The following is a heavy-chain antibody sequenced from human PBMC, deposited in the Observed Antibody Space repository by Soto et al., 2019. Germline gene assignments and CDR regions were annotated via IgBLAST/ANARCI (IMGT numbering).Heavy chain of an antibody. V-gene: IGHV4-59*01. CDR3: ARVWVGAFDI. Sequence: QVQLQESGPGLVKPSETLSLTCTVSGGSISSYYWSWIRQPPGKGLEWIGYIYYIWSTNYNPSLKGPATVSVDTSKTQFSLKLSSVTAAETAVYYCARVWVGAFDIWGQGRMVTVSS. CDR1: GGSISSYY. CDR2: IYYIWST. J-gene: IGHJ3*02. D-gene: IGHD1-26*01.